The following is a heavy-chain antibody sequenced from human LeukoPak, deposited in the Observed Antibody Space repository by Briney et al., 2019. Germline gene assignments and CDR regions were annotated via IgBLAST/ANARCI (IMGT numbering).Heavy chain of an antibody. Sequence: GGSLRLSCAASGFTFSSYGMHWVRQAPGKGLEWVAFIRYDGSNKYYADSVKGRFTISRDNSKNTLYLQMNSLRAEDTAVYYCAKDGWRSCSSTTCYYDYWGQGTLVTVSS. CDR3: AKDGWRSCSSTTCYYDY. D-gene: IGHD2-2*01. CDR2: IRYDGSNK. J-gene: IGHJ4*02. V-gene: IGHV3-30*02. CDR1: GFTFSSYG.